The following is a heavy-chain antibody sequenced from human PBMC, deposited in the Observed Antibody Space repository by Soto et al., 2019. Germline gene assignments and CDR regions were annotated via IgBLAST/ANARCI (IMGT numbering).Heavy chain of an antibody. V-gene: IGHV4-31*03. CDR1: GGSISSGGYY. CDR3: ERVGAAYGMDV. CDR2: IYYSGST. Sequence: SETLSLTCTVSGGSISSGGYYWSWIRQHPGKGLEWIGYIYYSGSTYYNPSLKSRVTISVDTSKNQFSLKLSSVTAADTAVYYCERVGAAYGMDVWGQGTTVTVSS. J-gene: IGHJ6*02.